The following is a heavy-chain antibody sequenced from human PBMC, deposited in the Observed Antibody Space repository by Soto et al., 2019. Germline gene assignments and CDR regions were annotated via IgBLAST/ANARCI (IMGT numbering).Heavy chain of an antibody. D-gene: IGHD5-12*01. J-gene: IGHJ4*02. Sequence: SETLSLTCTVSGGSISSGGYYWSWIRQHPGKGLEWIGYIYYSGSTYYNPSLKSRVTISVDTSKNQFSLKLSSVTAADTAVYYCARGGGYSGYDSNSVVSDYWGQGTLVTVSS. CDR1: GGSISSGGYY. CDR3: ARGGGYSGYDSNSVVSDY. CDR2: IYYSGST. V-gene: IGHV4-31*03.